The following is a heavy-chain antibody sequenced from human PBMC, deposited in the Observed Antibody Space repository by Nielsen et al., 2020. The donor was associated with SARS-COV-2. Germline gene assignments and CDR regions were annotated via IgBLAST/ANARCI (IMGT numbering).Heavy chain of an antibody. CDR1: GFSFTKYL. CDR2: IDPTDSHT. Sequence: GESLKISCQASGFSFTKYLISWVRQMPGKGLEWMGNIDPTDSHTNYSPPFQGHVTISADKSITTAYLQWSSLEASDSAMYYCARQPRSIISNWFDPWGQGTLVTVST. V-gene: IGHV5-10-1*01. D-gene: IGHD1-14*01. CDR3: ARQPRSIISNWFDP. J-gene: IGHJ5*02.